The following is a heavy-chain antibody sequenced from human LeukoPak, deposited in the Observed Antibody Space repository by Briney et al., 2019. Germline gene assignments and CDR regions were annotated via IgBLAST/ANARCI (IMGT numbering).Heavy chain of an antibody. D-gene: IGHD5-18*01. CDR1: GGSISTYY. CDR3: ARSRSGYSYDHAAFEI. V-gene: IGHV4-59*01. Sequence: SETLPLTCTVSGGSISTYYWSWIRQPPGKGLEWIAYIDYRGSTTYNPSLRSRVTISVGTSRNQFSLKLYSVTAADTAVYYCARSRSGYSYDHAAFEIWGQGTMVTVSS. CDR2: IDYRGST. J-gene: IGHJ3*02.